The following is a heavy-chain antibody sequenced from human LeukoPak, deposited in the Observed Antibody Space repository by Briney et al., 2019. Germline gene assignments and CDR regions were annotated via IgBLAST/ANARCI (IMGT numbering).Heavy chain of an antibody. J-gene: IGHJ4*02. CDR1: GFTFGDYA. CDR2: IRSTASGGAT. Sequence: PGGSLRLSCTASGFTFGDYAMTWVRQAPGKGLEWVGFIRSTASGGATEYAASVKGRFTISRDDSKSIAYLQMNSLKAEDTAVYYCTRVRDYYGSGSYYGYYFHCWGQGSLVTVSS. D-gene: IGHD3-10*01. CDR3: TRVRDYYGSGSYYGYYFHC. V-gene: IGHV3-49*04.